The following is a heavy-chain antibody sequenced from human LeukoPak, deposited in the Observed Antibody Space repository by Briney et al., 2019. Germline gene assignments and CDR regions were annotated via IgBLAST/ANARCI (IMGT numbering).Heavy chain of an antibody. Sequence: SQTLSLTCTVPGGSISSGGYYWSWIRQHPGKGLEWIGYIYCSGSTYYNPSLKSRVTISVDTSKNQFSLKLSSVTAADTAVYYCARARYQLLPTFDYWGQGTLVTVSS. J-gene: IGHJ4*02. V-gene: IGHV4-31*03. CDR2: IYCSGST. CDR3: ARARYQLLPTFDY. CDR1: GGSISSGGYY. D-gene: IGHD2-2*01.